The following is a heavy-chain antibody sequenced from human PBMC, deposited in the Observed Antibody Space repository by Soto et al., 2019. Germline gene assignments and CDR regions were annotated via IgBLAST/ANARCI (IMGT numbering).Heavy chain of an antibody. J-gene: IGHJ4*02. CDR2: IYHSGST. Sequence: QLQLQESGSGLVKPSQTLSLTCAVSGGSISSGGYSWSWIRQPPGKGLEWIGYIYHSGSTYYNPSLKRRVTISVDRSKYQFSLELSSVTAADTAVYYCAAGGGLPRYYWGQGTLVTVYS. D-gene: IGHD5-12*01. CDR1: GGSISSGGYS. V-gene: IGHV4-30-2*01. CDR3: AAGGGLPRYY.